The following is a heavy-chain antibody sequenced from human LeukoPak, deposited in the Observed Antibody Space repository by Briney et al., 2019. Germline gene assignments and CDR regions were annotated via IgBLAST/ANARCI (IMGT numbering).Heavy chain of an antibody. CDR1: GFTFNSYW. CDR2: IKQDGSEK. CDR3: ARDTEGCFDY. Sequence: PGGSLRLSCAASGFTFNSYWMSWVRQAPGKGLEWVANIKQDGSEKYYVDSVKGRFTISRDDAKNSLYLQMNSLRAEDTAVYYCARDTEGCFDYWGQGTLVTVSS. V-gene: IGHV3-7*01. J-gene: IGHJ4*02.